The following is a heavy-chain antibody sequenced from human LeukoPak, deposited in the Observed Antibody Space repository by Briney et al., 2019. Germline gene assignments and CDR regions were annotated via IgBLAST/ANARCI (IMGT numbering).Heavy chain of an antibody. V-gene: IGHV3-11*04. CDR2: ISSGGDII. D-gene: IGHD3-22*01. Sequence: GGSLRLSCAASGFTFTDHYMSWVRQAPGKGLEWVSYISSGGDIIYYADSVKGRFTISRDNAKNSLFLQMNSLRAEDTAVYYCAKDTVYDSSGYYYVWGQGTLVTVSS. J-gene: IGHJ4*02. CDR3: AKDTVYDSSGYYYV. CDR1: GFTFTDHY.